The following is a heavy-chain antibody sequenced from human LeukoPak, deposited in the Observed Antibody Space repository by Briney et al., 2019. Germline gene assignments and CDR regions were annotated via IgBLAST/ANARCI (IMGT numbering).Heavy chain of an antibody. CDR2: IYSGGST. V-gene: IGHV3-66*01. D-gene: IGHD6-19*01. CDR3: ARVRALAGQNWYFDL. CDR1: GFSFTDYP. J-gene: IGHJ2*01. Sequence: GGSLRLSCATSGFSFTDYPMSWVRQAPGKGLEWVSVIYSGGSTYYADSVKGRFTISRDNSKNTLYLQMNSLRAGDTAVYYCARVRALAGQNWYFDLWGRGTLVTVSS.